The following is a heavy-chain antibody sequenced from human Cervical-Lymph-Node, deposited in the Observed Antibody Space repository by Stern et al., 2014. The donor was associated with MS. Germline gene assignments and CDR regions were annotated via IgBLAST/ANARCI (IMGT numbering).Heavy chain of an antibody. Sequence: QVQLQESGPGLVKPSETLSLTCTVSGGALSDYYWTWIRQRPGKGLEWIGYISDTGTTNYNPSLHTRVTITLDTSQNQVSLRLRSVTAADTAVYYCARDPSTTASDWFFDLWGRGSLVTVSS. CDR2: ISDTGTT. D-gene: IGHD2-21*02. CDR1: GGALSDYY. CDR3: ARDPSTTASDWFFDL. V-gene: IGHV4-59*01. J-gene: IGHJ2*01.